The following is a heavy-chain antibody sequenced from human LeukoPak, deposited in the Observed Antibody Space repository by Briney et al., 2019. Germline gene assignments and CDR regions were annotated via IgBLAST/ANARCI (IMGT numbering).Heavy chain of an antibody. J-gene: IGHJ4*02. CDR3: ARDQAYFDY. CDR1: AFTFSSYG. CDR2: IWYDGSNK. Sequence: GGSLRLSCAVSAFTFSSYGMHWVRQAPGKRLEWVAVIWYDGSNKYYADSVKGRFTISRDNSKNTLYLQMNSLRTEDTAVYYCARDQAYFDYWGQGTLVTVSS. V-gene: IGHV3-33*01.